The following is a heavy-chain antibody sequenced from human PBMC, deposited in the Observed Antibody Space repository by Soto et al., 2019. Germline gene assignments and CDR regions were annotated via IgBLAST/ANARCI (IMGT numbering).Heavy chain of an antibody. CDR2: ISAYNGNT. CDR1: GYTFTSYG. CDR3: ASSHPNSDYSGMDV. V-gene: IGHV1-18*01. Sequence: QVQLVQYGAAVKKPGASVKVACKASGYTFTSYGFSWVRQAPGQGLEWMGWISAYNGNTNYARKLQGRVTMTTDASTSTAYMELRSLRSDDTAVYSCASSHPNSDYSGMDVWGQGTTVTVSS. J-gene: IGHJ6*02. D-gene: IGHD7-27*01.